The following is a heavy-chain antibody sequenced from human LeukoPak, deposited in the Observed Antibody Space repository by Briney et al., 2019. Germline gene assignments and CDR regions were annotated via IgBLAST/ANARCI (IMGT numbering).Heavy chain of an antibody. CDR1: GFTFINYA. Sequence: GSLRLSCAASGFTFINYAMTWVRQAPGKGLEWVSYISSSSSTIYYADSVKGRFTISRDNAKNSLYLQMNSLRAEDTAVYYCARDHYYGSGSYDYWGQGTLVTVSS. CDR2: ISSSSSTI. J-gene: IGHJ4*02. D-gene: IGHD3-10*01. V-gene: IGHV3-48*01. CDR3: ARDHYYGSGSYDY.